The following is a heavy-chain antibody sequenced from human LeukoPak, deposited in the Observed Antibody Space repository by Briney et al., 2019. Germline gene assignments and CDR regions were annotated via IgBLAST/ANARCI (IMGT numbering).Heavy chain of an antibody. J-gene: IGHJ5*02. CDR2: IWYDGSNK. V-gene: IGHV3-33*01. D-gene: IGHD6-13*01. CDR3: ARERIAAAGRNWFDP. CDR1: GFTFSSYG. Sequence: GGSLRLSCAASGFTFSSYGMHWVRQAPGKGLEWVAAIWYDGSNKYYADSVKGRFTISRDNSKNTLYLQMNSLRAEDTAVYYCARERIAAAGRNWFDPWGQGTLVTVSS.